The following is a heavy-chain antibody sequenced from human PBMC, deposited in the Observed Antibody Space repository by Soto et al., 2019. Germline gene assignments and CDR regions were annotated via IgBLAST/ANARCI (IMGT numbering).Heavy chain of an antibody. Sequence: SETLSLTCAVSGGSISSGGYSWSWIRQPPGKGLEWIGYIYHSGSTYYNPSLKSRVTISVDRSKNQFSLKLSSVTAPDTAVYYCARAHYGDYGYGMDVWGQGTTVTVS. CDR2: IYHSGST. D-gene: IGHD4-17*01. CDR1: GGSISSGGYS. V-gene: IGHV4-30-2*01. CDR3: ARAHYGDYGYGMDV. J-gene: IGHJ6*02.